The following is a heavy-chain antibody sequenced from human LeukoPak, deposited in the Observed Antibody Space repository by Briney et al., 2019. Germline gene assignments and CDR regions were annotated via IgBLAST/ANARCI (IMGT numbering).Heavy chain of an antibody. J-gene: IGHJ4*02. CDR2: IYFDDSDT. Sequence: GESLKISCKASGYRVMDYWIGWVRQTPGKGLEWMGIIYFDDSDTRYSPPFDGQVIISGDKSTATAYLQWSSLKTSDTAIYYCGKRRLGGSLHSYDYWGQGTRVTVSS. D-gene: IGHD4-23*01. CDR1: GYRVMDYW. V-gene: IGHV5-51*01. CDR3: GKRRLGGSLHSYDY.